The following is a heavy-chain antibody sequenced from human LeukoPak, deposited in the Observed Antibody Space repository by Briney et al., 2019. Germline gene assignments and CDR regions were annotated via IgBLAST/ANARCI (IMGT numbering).Heavy chain of an antibody. J-gene: IGHJ4*02. CDR2: INPSGGST. D-gene: IGHD5-24*01. CDR3: ARVSSRAFSEY. V-gene: IGHV1-46*01. Sequence: ASVKVSCKASGYTFTSYYMHWVRQAPGQGLEWMGIINPSGGSTSYAQKFQGRVTMTRDTSTSTVYMELSSLRSEDTAVCYCARVSSRAFSEYWSQGTLVTVSS. CDR1: GYTFTSYY.